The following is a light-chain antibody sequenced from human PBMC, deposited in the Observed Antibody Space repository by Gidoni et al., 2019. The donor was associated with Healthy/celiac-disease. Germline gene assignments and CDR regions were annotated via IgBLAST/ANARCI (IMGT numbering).Light chain of an antibody. CDR2: GES. Sequence: EIVMTQSPATLSVSPGERATLSCRASQSVSTNLAWYQQKHGQAPRLLIYGESTSATGSPARFSGSGSGTEFTLTISSLQSEDFAVYSCQQYNNWPPPCTFGPGTKVDIK. CDR3: QQYNNWPPPCT. J-gene: IGKJ3*01. CDR1: QSVSTN. V-gene: IGKV3-15*01.